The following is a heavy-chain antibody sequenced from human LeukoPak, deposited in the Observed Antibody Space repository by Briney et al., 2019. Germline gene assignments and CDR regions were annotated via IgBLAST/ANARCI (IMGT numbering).Heavy chain of an antibody. D-gene: IGHD3-22*01. CDR1: GGSISSYY. CDR2: IYYSGST. CDR3: ARDGYYYDSSGYYYFHWFDP. J-gene: IGHJ5*02. Sequence: SETLSLTCTVSGGSISSYYWSWIRQPPGKGLEWIGYIYYSGSTNYNPSLKSRVAISVDTSKNQFSLKLSSVTAADTAVYYCARDGYYYDSSGYYYFHWFDPWGQGTLVTVSS. V-gene: IGHV4-59*01.